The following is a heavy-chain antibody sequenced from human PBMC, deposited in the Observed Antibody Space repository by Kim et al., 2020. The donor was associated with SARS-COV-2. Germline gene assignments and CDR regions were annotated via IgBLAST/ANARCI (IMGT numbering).Heavy chain of an antibody. CDR2: INHSGST. Sequence: SETLSLTCAVSGGSFSGYYWSWIRQPPGKGLEWIGEINHSGSTNYNPSLKSRVTISVDTSKNQFSLKLSSVTAADTAVYYCARARVVVVAATDYYYYYGMDVWGQGTTVAVSS. V-gene: IGHV4-34*01. CDR1: GGSFSGYY. CDR3: ARARVVVVAATDYYYYYGMDV. J-gene: IGHJ6*02. D-gene: IGHD2-15*01.